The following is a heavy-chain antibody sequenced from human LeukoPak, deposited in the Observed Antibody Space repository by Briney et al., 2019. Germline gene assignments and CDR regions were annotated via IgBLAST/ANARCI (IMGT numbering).Heavy chain of an antibody. CDR2: ISGSGGST. J-gene: IGHJ4*02. CDR1: GFTFSSYA. CDR3: AKGGKYYYDSSGYSQD. Sequence: GGSLRLSCAASGFTFSSYAMSWVRQAPGKGLEWVSAISGSGGSTYYADSVKGRFTISRDNSKNTLYLQMNSLRAEDTAVYYCAKGGKYYYDSSGYSQDWGQGTLVTVSP. D-gene: IGHD3-22*01. V-gene: IGHV3-23*01.